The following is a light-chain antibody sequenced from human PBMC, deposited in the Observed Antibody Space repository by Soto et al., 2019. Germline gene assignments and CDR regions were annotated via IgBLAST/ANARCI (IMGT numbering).Light chain of an antibody. CDR1: QGISND. Sequence: AIQMTQSPSSLSASVGDRVTITCLASQGISNDLAWYQQKPGKAPKLLIYAASSLQSGVPPRFSGSGSGTDFTLTISSLQPEDFAAYFCLQDYNFPYTFGQGTKVDIK. J-gene: IGKJ2*01. CDR3: LQDYNFPYT. CDR2: AAS. V-gene: IGKV1-6*01.